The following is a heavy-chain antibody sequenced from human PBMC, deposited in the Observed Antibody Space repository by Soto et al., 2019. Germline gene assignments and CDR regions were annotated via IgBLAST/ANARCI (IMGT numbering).Heavy chain of an antibody. J-gene: IGHJ4*02. V-gene: IGHV3-33*01. Sequence: QVQLVESGGGMVQPGRSLRLSCAASGFTFSSYGMHWVRQAPGKGLEWVAVIWYDGSNKYYADSVKGRFTISRDNSKNTLYLQMNSLRAEDTAVYYCAREGGDYYFDYWGQGTLVTVSS. CDR2: IWYDGSNK. D-gene: IGHD2-21*02. CDR1: GFTFSSYG. CDR3: AREGGDYYFDY.